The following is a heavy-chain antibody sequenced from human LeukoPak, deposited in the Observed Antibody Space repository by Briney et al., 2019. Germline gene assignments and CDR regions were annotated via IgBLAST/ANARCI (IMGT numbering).Heavy chain of an antibody. Sequence: GGSLRLSCAASGFTFSSYWMHWVRQAPGKGLVWVSRINSDGSSTSYADSVKGRFTISRDNAKNTLYLQMNSLRAEDTAVYYCARRATVVTLSDYWYFDLWGRGTLVTVSS. V-gene: IGHV3-74*01. J-gene: IGHJ2*01. CDR2: INSDGSST. CDR3: ARRATVVTLSDYWYFDL. D-gene: IGHD4-23*01. CDR1: GFTFSSYW.